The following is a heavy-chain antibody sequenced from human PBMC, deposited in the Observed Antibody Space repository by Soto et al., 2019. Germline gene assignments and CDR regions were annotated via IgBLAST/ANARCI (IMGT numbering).Heavy chain of an antibody. D-gene: IGHD1-26*01. CDR3: ARDPWAADY. V-gene: IGHV3-66*01. CDR1: GFTVSTKY. J-gene: IGHJ4*02. Sequence: EVQLVESGGGLVQPGGSLRLSCAASGFTVSTKYMSWVRQAPGKGLEWVSVIYSGGSTFYADSVSGRFTISRDNSKNTVNLQMNSLRAEDPAVYYCARDPWAADYWGQGPLVTVSS. CDR2: IYSGGST.